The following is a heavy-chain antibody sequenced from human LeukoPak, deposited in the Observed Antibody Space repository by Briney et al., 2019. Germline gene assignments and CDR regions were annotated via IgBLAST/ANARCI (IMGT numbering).Heavy chain of an antibody. CDR3: ASGGSYGPYYFDY. CDR1: GGSISSYY. Sequence: SETLSLTCTVSGGSISSYYWSWTRQPPGKGLEWIGYIYYSGSTNYNPSLKSRATISVDTSKNQFSLKLSSVTAADTAVYYCASGGSYGPYYFDYWGQGTLVTVSS. V-gene: IGHV4-59*08. D-gene: IGHD3-16*01. CDR2: IYYSGST. J-gene: IGHJ4*02.